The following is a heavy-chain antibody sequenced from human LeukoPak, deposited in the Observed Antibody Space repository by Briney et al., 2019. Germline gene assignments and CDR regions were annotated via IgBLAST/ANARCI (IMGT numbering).Heavy chain of an antibody. J-gene: IGHJ4*02. Sequence: PGGSLRLSCAASGFTFSSYAMSWVRRAPGKGLEWVSGISGSGGSTYYADSVKGRFTISRDNSKNTLYLQMNSLRAEDTAVYYCAKDRENDFWSGYQDYWGQGTLVTVSS. CDR1: GFTFSSYA. CDR2: ISGSGGST. CDR3: AKDRENDFWSGYQDY. D-gene: IGHD3-3*01. V-gene: IGHV3-23*01.